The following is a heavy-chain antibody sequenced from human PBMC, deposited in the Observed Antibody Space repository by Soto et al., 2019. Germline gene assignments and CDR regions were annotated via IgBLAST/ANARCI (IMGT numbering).Heavy chain of an antibody. V-gene: IGHV6-1*01. CDR3: AGGDSTGWSRGGFDY. Sequence: QTLSLTCAISGDSVSSNRAAWNWIRQSPSRGLAWLGRTYYRSKWYKDYAVSVKSRITINPDTSKNQFSLQLNSVTPEDTAVYYCAGGDSTGWSRGGFDYWGQGTLVTVSS. CDR2: TYYRSKWYK. CDR1: GDSVSSNRAA. D-gene: IGHD6-19*01. J-gene: IGHJ4*02.